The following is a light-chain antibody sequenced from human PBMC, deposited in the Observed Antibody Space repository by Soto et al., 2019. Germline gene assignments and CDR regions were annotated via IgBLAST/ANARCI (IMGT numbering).Light chain of an antibody. CDR2: AAT. Sequence: DIQMTPSPSSLSASLGDRVTITCRASQSINNYLNWYQQEEGKAPKLLIYAATSLQSGVPSRFSGRGSGTEFTLTISSVQPGDFATYCCQQSYNAPYTLGLGTKLEIK. CDR1: QSINNY. V-gene: IGKV1-39*01. CDR3: QQSYNAPYT. J-gene: IGKJ2*01.